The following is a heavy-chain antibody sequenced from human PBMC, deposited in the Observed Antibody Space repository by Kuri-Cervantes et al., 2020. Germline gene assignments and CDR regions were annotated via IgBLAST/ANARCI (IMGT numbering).Heavy chain of an antibody. CDR3: AREVDCGGDCFHLYNWFDP. J-gene: IGHJ5*02. V-gene: IGHV1-69*13. D-gene: IGHD2-21*02. Sequence: SVKVSCKASGGTFSSYAISWVRQAPGQGLEWMGGIIPIFGTANYAQKFQGRVTITADESTSTVYMELSSLRSEDTAVYYCAREVDCGGDCFHLYNWFDPWGQGTLVTVSS. CDR1: GGTFSSYA. CDR2: IIPIFGTA.